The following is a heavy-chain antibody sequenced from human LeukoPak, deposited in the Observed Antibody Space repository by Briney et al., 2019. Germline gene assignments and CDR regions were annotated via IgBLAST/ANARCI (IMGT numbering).Heavy chain of an antibody. CDR3: PRDRCSGGSCYQVTGGY. CDR2: ISAYNGNT. Sequence: ASVKVSCKASGYTFTSYGISWVRQAPGQGLEWMGWISAYNGNTNYAQKLQGRVTMTTDTSTSTAYMELRSLRSDDTAVYYCPRDRCSGGSCYQVTGGYWGQGTLVTVSS. CDR1: GYTFTSYG. V-gene: IGHV1-18*01. J-gene: IGHJ4*02. D-gene: IGHD2-15*01.